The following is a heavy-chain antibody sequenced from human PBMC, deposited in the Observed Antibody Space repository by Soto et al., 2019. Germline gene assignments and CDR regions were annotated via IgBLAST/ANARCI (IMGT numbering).Heavy chain of an antibody. Sequence: PETLSLTSTLSAPFITIHYWSWIRQPPGKGLEWIGYIYYSGSTNYNPSLKSRVTISVDRSKNQFYLKLSSVTAADTAVYYCASGLVTTLHYWGQGTLVTVSS. CDR3: ASGLVTTLHY. J-gene: IGHJ4*02. CDR2: IYYSGST. CDR1: APFITIHY. D-gene: IGHD4-17*01. V-gene: IGHV4-59*11.